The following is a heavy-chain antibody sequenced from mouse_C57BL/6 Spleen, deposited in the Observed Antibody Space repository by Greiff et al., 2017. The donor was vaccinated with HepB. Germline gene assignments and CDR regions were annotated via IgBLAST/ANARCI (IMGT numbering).Heavy chain of an antibody. J-gene: IGHJ1*03. CDR1: GFTFSDYY. Sequence: EVMLVESGGGLVQPGGSLKLSCAASGFTFSDYYMYWVRQTPEKRLEWVAYISNGGGSTYYPDTVKGRFTISRDNAKNTLYLQMSRLKSEDTAMYYCARQLLRGYFDVWGTGTTVTVSS. CDR3: ARQLLRGYFDV. CDR2: ISNGGGST. D-gene: IGHD2-12*01. V-gene: IGHV5-12*01.